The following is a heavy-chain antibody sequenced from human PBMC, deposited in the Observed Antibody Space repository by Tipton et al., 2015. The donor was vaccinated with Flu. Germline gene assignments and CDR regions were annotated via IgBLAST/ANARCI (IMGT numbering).Heavy chain of an antibody. CDR2: INPSDNGT. CDR3: ARDGAGYNGAFDM. J-gene: IGHJ3*02. D-gene: IGHD5-24*01. V-gene: IGHV1-2*02. Sequence: QLVQSGAEVKKPGASVKVSCKASGYTFMHFGITWVRQAPGQGLEWMGWINPSDNGTRYSQKFQGRVTMTRDTSISTVYMELTRLSSDDTAVYYCARDGAGYNGAFDMWGQGTMVIVSS. CDR1: GYTFMHFG.